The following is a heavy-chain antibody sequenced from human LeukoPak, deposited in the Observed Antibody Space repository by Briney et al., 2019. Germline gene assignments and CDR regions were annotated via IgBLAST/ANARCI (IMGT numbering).Heavy chain of an antibody. CDR1: GFTFSSYA. D-gene: IGHD3-16*01. J-gene: IGHJ4*02. V-gene: IGHV3-23*01. Sequence: GRSPRLSCAASGFTFSSYAMSWVRQAPGKGLEWVSAISGSGGSTYYADSVKGRFTISRDNSKNTLYLQMNSLRAEDTAVYYCAKASRDLGYYFDYWGQGTLVTVSS. CDR2: ISGSGGST. CDR3: AKASRDLGYYFDY.